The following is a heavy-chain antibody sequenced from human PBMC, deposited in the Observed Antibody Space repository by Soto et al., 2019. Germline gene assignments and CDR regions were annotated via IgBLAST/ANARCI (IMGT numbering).Heavy chain of an antibody. CDR3: ASARHIGP. J-gene: IGHJ5*02. V-gene: IGHV3-7*01. CDR2: IKQDGSES. Sequence: RLSCAASGFTFSNYWMSWVRQAPGKGLEWVANIKQDGSESNYADSVKGRFTISRDNAENSLYLQMTSLRAEDTAVYYCASARHIGPWGQGTLVTGLL. D-gene: IGHD2-21*01. CDR1: GFTFSNYW.